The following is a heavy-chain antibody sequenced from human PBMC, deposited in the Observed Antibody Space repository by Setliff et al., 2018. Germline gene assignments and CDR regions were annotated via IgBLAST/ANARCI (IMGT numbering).Heavy chain of an antibody. CDR2: INPNSGST. D-gene: IGHD2-15*01. J-gene: IGHJ4*02. CDR3: ARGAPGRYCSGGSCSYFDY. V-gene: IGHV1-46*01. Sequence: GASVKVSCKASGYTFTGYYMHWVRQAPGQGLEWMGWINPNSGSTSYAQKFQGRVTMTRDTSTSTVYMELSSLRSEDTAVYYCARGAPGRYCSGGSCSYFDYWGQGILVTVSS. CDR1: GYTFTGYY.